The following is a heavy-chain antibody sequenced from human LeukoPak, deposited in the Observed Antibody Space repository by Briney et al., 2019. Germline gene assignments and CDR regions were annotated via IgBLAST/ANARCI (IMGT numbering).Heavy chain of an antibody. CDR3: ARADYCGDCGGGYYYYYMDV. J-gene: IGHJ6*03. CDR2: IIPIFGTA. Sequence: GASAKVSCKASGGTFSSYAISWVRQAPGQGLEWMGGIIPIFGTANYAQKFQGRVTITTDESTSTAYMELSSLRSEDTAVYYCARADYCGDCGGGYYYYYMDVWGKGTTVTVSS. CDR1: GGTFSSYA. D-gene: IGHD4-17*01. V-gene: IGHV1-69*05.